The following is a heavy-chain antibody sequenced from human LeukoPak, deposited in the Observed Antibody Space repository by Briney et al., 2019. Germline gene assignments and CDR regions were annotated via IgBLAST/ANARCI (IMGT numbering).Heavy chain of an antibody. CDR1: GASISSSY. D-gene: IGHD6-19*01. CDR3: ARGQPQRYSSDWYVNWFDP. Sequence: PSETLSLTCTVSGASISSSYWSWIRQPPGKGLEWIGYIYCSGTTKYNPSLKSRVTISVDTSNNQFSLKVNSVAAADTAVYYCARGQPQRYSSDWYVNWFDPWGQGTLVIVSS. J-gene: IGHJ5*02. CDR2: IYCSGTT. V-gene: IGHV4-59*01.